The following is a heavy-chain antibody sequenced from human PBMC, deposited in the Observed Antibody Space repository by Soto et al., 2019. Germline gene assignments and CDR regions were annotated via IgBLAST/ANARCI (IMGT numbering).Heavy chain of an antibody. CDR2: IYSGGST. J-gene: IGHJ4*02. CDR3: ARLSSSSWTDY. Sequence: EVQLVETGGGLIQPGGSLRLSCAASGFTVSSNYMSWVRQAPGKGLEWVSVIYSGGSTYYADSVKGRFTIYRDNSKNMVYLQMSSLRAEDTAVYYCARLSSSSWTDYWGQGTLVTVSS. D-gene: IGHD6-6*01. V-gene: IGHV3-53*02. CDR1: GFTVSSNY.